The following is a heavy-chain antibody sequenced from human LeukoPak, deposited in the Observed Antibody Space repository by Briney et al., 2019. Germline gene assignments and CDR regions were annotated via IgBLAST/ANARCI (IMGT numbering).Heavy chain of an antibody. J-gene: IGHJ6*02. CDR3: AKDRPSAYDFWSGYRYYYYGMDV. CDR2: ISGSGGST. CDR1: GFTFSSYA. D-gene: IGHD3-3*01. V-gene: IGHV3-23*01. Sequence: PGRSLRLSCAASGFTFSSYAMHWVRQVPGKGLEWVSAISGSGGSTYYADSVKGRFTISRDNSKNTLYLQMNSLRAEDTAVYYCAKDRPSAYDFWSGYRYYYYGMDVWGQGTTVTVSS.